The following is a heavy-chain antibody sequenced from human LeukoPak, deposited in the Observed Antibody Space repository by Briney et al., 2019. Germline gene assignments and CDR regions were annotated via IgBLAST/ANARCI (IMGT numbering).Heavy chain of an antibody. J-gene: IGHJ5*02. Sequence: SVKVSCKASGGTFSSYAISWVRQAPGQGLEWMGGIIPIFGTANYAQKFQGRVTITADESTSTAYMELRSLRSDDTAVYYCARRKATVTPYNWFDPWGQGTLVTVSS. CDR2: IIPIFGTA. CDR1: GGTFSSYA. V-gene: IGHV1-69*01. D-gene: IGHD4-11*01. CDR3: ARRKATVTPYNWFDP.